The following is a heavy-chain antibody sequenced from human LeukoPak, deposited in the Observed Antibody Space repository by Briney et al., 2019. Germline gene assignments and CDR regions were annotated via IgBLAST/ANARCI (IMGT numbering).Heavy chain of an antibody. CDR2: IKSDGSST. V-gene: IGHV3-74*01. CDR1: GFTFSIYS. D-gene: IGHD6-13*01. J-gene: IGHJ4*02. CDR3: ARTAAGTFFDY. Sequence: PGGSLRLSCAASGFTFSIYSMHWVRQAPGKGLVWVSRIKSDGSSTSYADSVKGRFTISRDNSKNTLYLQMNSLRAEDTAVYYCARTAAGTFFDYWGQGTLVTVSS.